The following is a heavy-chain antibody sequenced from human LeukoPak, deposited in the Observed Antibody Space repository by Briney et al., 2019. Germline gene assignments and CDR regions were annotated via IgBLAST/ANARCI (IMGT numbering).Heavy chain of an antibody. CDR3: ARDGWFGELLNDY. J-gene: IGHJ4*02. CDR2: ISSSGSTI. Sequence: GGSLRLSCAASGFTFSSYEMNWVRQAPGKGLEWVSYISSSGSTIYYADSVKGRFTISRDNAKNSLCLQMNSLRAEDTAVYYCARDGWFGELLNDYWGQGTLVTVSS. CDR1: GFTFSSYE. V-gene: IGHV3-48*03. D-gene: IGHD3-10*01.